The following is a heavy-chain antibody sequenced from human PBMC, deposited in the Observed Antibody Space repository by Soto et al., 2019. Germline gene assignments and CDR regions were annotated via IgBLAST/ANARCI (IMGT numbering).Heavy chain of an antibody. CDR2: ITSNGGNT. Sequence: EVQLVESGGGLVQPGGSLRLSCAASGFTFSSYAMHWVRQAPGKELEYVSAITSNGGNTDYASSVKGRITISRDNSNNTLYLQMGLVRGEAMAAYYCARRIPFGNIMDVWGQGTTVTVSS. V-gene: IGHV3-64*01. D-gene: IGHD2-21*01. CDR3: ARRIPFGNIMDV. J-gene: IGHJ6*02. CDR1: GFTFSSYA.